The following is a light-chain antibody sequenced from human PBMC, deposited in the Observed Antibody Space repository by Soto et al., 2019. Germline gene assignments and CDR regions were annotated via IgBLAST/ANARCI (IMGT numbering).Light chain of an antibody. J-gene: IGKJ5*01. CDR3: QQSHTIPIT. CDR1: QSVTSNY. Sequence: EIVLTQSPGTLSLSPGERATLSCGASQSVTSNYLAWYQQKPGQAPRLLIFGASIRVTGIPDRFIGSGSGTDFTLTISSLQPEDIATYYCQQSHTIPITFGPGTRLEIK. V-gene: IGKV3-20*01. CDR2: GAS.